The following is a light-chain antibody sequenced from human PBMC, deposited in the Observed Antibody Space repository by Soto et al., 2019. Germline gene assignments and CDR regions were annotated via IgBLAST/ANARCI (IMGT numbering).Light chain of an antibody. CDR2: YAS. Sequence: IVMTQSPATLSVSPGERVTISCRASQSVTNTLAWYQHKPGQAPRLLISYASRGATGIPSRFSGSGSGTDFTLTINSLQSEAFAVYYCQQYYTWPVTFGGGTKVEIK. CDR1: QSVTNT. CDR3: QQYYTWPVT. V-gene: IGKV3-15*01. J-gene: IGKJ4*01.